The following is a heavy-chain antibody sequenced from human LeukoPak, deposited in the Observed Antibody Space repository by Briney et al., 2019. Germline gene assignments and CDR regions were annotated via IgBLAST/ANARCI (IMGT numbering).Heavy chain of an antibody. J-gene: IGHJ4*02. CDR1: GFTFSSYG. CDR3: AKSYYDSSGYHRN. Sequence: GGSLRLSCAASGFTFSSYGMHWVRQAPGKGLEWVAVISYDGSNKYYADSVKGRFTISRDNSKNTLYLHMNSLRAEDTAVYYCAKSYYDSSGYHRNWGQGTLVTVSS. V-gene: IGHV3-30*18. D-gene: IGHD3-22*01. CDR2: ISYDGSNK.